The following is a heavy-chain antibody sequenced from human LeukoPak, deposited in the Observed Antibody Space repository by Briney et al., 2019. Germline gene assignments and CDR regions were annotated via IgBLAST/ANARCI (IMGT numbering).Heavy chain of an antibody. CDR1: GGPFSDYY. V-gene: IGHV4-34*01. CDR3: AGISYNWNDLLAPD. Sequence: SETLSLTCAVYGGPFSDYYWSWIRQPPGKGLEWIGEINHSGSTNYNPSLKSRVTISVDTSKNQFSLKLSSVTAADTAVYYCAGISYNWNDLLAPDWGQGTLVTVSS. CDR2: INHSGST. J-gene: IGHJ4*02. D-gene: IGHD1-20*01.